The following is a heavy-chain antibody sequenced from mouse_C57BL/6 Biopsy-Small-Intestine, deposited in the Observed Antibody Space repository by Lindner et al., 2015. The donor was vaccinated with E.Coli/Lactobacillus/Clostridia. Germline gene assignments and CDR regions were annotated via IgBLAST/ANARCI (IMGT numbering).Heavy chain of an antibody. J-gene: IGHJ3*01. V-gene: IGHV1-18*01. CDR2: INPNNGGA. CDR1: GYTFTDYN. Sequence: VQLQESGPELVKPGASVKIPCKASGYTFTDYNMDWVKQSHGKSLEWIGSINPNNGGAIYNQKFKGKATLTVDKSSSTASMELRSLTSEDTAVYYCATSFAYWGQGTLVTVSA. CDR3: ATSFAY.